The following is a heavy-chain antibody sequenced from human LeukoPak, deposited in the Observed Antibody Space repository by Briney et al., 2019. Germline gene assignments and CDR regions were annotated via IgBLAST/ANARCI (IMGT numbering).Heavy chain of an antibody. Sequence: RTGGSLRLSCATSGFSFTDYPMSWVRQAPGKGLEWISNIRTTAEGAKYAYYADSVKGRVTISRDDGKNTLYLHMNSLRDDDTAVYYCATDQRYAFDYWGQGILVTVSS. V-gene: IGHV3-48*02. J-gene: IGHJ4*02. CDR1: GFSFTDYP. CDR2: IRTTAEGAKYA. D-gene: IGHD3-9*01. CDR3: ATDQRYAFDY.